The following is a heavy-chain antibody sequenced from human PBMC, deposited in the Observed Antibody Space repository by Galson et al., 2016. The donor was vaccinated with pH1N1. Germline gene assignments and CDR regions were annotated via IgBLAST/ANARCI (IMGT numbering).Heavy chain of an antibody. V-gene: IGHV7-4-1*02. Sequence: SVKVSCKASGFTFSNHGINWVRQAPGQGLEWMGWINTKTGNPTYAQGFTGRFVFSLDTSVNTAYLQINSLKADDTAVYYCARETPSPSPTVLRYFDWSRGLSDFDMWGRGTLVTVSS. D-gene: IGHD3-9*01. J-gene: IGHJ3*02. CDR2: INTKTGNP. CDR3: ARETPSPSPTVLRYFDWSRGLSDFDM. CDR1: GFTFSNHG.